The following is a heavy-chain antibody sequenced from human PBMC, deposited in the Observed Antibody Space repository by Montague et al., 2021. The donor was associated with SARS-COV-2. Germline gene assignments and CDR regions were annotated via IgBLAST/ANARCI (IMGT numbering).Heavy chain of an antibody. J-gene: IGHJ6*02. Sequence: SETLSLTCTVSGGSIGAYYWSWIRQPSGKGPEWIVYISSSGTTNYNPSLKSRIAVSVDTSRNQLSLKLSSVTAADSAVYYCARESRLKYLEWSGSRYDYYGMDVWGQGTTVTVSS. D-gene: IGHD3-3*01. CDR1: GGSIGAYY. V-gene: IGHV4-59*01. CDR3: ARESRLKYLEWSGSRYDYYGMDV. CDR2: ISSSGTT.